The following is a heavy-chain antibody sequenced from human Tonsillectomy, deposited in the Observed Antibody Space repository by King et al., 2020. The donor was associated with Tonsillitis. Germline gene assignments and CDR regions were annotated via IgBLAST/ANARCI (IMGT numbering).Heavy chain of an antibody. V-gene: IGHV3-30-3*01. CDR3: ARENYGEQYFDY. J-gene: IGHJ4*02. CDR1: GFTFRNYA. Sequence: VQLVESGGGVVQPGRSLGLSCAASGFTFRNYAMHWVRQAPGKGLEWVAVISYDGSSIFYANSVKGRFTILRDNSKNTLYLQMNSLGAEDTAVYYCARENYGEQYFDYWGQGTLVTVSS. CDR2: ISYDGSSI. D-gene: IGHD4-17*01.